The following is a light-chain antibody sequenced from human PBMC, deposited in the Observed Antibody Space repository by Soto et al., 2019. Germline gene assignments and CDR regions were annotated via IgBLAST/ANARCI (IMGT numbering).Light chain of an antibody. CDR2: GAS. CDR3: QQYGRSPFT. CDR1: QSVSSNN. Sequence: EIVLTQSPGTLSLSPWERATLSCRASQSVSSNNLAWYQQRPGQAPRVVIYGASTRATGIPERFSGSGSGTDFTLTISRLEPEDFAVYYCQQYGRSPFTFGPGTKVD. J-gene: IGKJ3*01. V-gene: IGKV3-20*01.